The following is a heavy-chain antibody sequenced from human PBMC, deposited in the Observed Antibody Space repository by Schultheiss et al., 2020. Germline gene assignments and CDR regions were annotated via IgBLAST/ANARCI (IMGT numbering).Heavy chain of an antibody. V-gene: IGHV4-30-4*01. CDR2: IYYSGST. Sequence: SETLSLTCTVSGGSISSGDYYWSWIRQPPGKGLEWIGYIYYSGSTYYNPSLKSRVTISVDTSKNQFSLKLSSVTAADTAVYYCARLPYDTTQRGFDPWGQGTLVTVSS. CDR3: ARLPYDTTQRGFDP. D-gene: IGHD3-22*01. J-gene: IGHJ5*02. CDR1: GGSISSGDYY.